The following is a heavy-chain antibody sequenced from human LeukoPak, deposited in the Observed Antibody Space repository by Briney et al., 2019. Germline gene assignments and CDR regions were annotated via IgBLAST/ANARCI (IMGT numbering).Heavy chain of an antibody. V-gene: IGHV3-30-3*01. CDR2: ISYDGSNK. CDR1: GFTFSSYA. CDR3: ARDVALLWFGEFSY. J-gene: IGHJ4*02. Sequence: PGGSLRLSCAASGFTFSSYAMHWVRQAPGKGLEWVAVISYDGSNKYYADSVKGRFTISRDNSKNTLYLQMNSLRAEDTAVYYCARDVALLWFGEFSYWGQGTLVTVSS. D-gene: IGHD3-10*01.